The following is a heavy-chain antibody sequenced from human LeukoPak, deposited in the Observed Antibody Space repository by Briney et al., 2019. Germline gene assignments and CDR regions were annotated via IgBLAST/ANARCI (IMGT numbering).Heavy chain of an antibody. CDR3: AREGSRYGFNWFDP. D-gene: IGHD2-15*01. CDR2: IFNSGNT. V-gene: IGHV4-4*08. J-gene: IGHJ5*02. Sequence: PSETLSLTCTVSGDPIRTYYWSWIRQPPGNGLEWIGYIFNSGNTNYNPSLKSRVTISVDTSKNQFSLKLRSVTAADTAVYYCAREGSRYGFNWFDPWGQGTLVTVSS. CDR1: GDPIRTYY.